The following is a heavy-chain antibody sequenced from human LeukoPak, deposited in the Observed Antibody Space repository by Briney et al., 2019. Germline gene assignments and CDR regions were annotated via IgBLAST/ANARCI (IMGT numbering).Heavy chain of an antibody. V-gene: IGHV4-59*01. CDR1: GGSISSYY. CDR3: ARGIGGYYDILTGYYSYWFDP. J-gene: IGHJ5*02. D-gene: IGHD3-9*01. CDR2: IYYSGST. Sequence: PSETLSLTCTVSGGSISSYYWSWIRQPPGKGLEWIGYIYYSGSTNYNPSLKSRVTISVDTSKNQFSLKLSSVTAADTAVYYCARGIGGYYDILTGYYSYWFDPWGQGTLVTVSS.